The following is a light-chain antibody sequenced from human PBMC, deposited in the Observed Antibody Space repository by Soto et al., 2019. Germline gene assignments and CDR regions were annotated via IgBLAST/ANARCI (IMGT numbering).Light chain of an antibody. CDR1: QSLVHSDGNTH. V-gene: IGKV2-30*02. Sequence: DVVMTQSPLSLPVTLGQPASISCRSSQSLVHSDGNTHLNWFQQRPGQSPRRLICKVSNRDSGVSERFRGSASDTDFTLKISRVEAEDVGVYYCMHGTHWPYTFGQGTKLEIK. CDR2: KVS. J-gene: IGKJ2*01. CDR3: MHGTHWPYT.